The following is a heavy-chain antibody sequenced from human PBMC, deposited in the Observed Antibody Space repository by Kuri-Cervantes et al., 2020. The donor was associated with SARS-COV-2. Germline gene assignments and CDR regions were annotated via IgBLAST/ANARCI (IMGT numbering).Heavy chain of an antibody. CDR2: IIPIFGTA. D-gene: IGHD2-2*02. CDR1: GYTFTGYY. CDR3: ATLFSVVPAATPNY. V-gene: IGHV1-69*06. J-gene: IGHJ4*02. Sequence: SVKVSCKASGYTFTGYYMHWVRQAPGQGLEWMGGIIPIFGTANYAQKFQGRVTMTEDTSTDTAYMELSSLRSEDTAVYYCATLFSVVPAATPNYWGQGSLVTVSS.